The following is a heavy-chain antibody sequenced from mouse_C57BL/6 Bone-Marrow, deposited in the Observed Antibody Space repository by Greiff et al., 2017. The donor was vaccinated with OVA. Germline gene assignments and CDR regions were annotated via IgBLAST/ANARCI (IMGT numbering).Heavy chain of an antibody. D-gene: IGHD1-1*01. CDR1: GYTFTSYG. CDR3: ARDYGSGQLFDY. V-gene: IGHV1-81*01. CDR2: IYPRSGNT. Sequence: VQLVESGAELARPGASVKLSCKASGYTFTSYGISWVKQRTGQGLEWIGEIYPRSGNTYYNEKFKGKATLTADKSSSTAYMGLRSLTSEDSAVYFCARDYGSGQLFDYWGQGTTLTVSS. J-gene: IGHJ2*01.